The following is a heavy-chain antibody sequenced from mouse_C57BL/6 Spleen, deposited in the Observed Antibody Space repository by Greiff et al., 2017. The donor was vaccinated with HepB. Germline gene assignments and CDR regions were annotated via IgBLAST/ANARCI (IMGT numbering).Heavy chain of an antibody. V-gene: IGHV1-64*01. D-gene: IGHD4-1*01. CDR1: GYTFTSYW. Sequence: VQLQQPGAELVKPGASVKLSCKASGYTFTSYWMHWVKQRPGQGLEWIGMIHPNSGSTNYNEKFKSKATLTVDKSSSRSYMQLSSLTSEDSAVYYCAREEVGRVFADWGQGTLVTVSA. J-gene: IGHJ3*01. CDR2: IHPNSGST. CDR3: AREEVGRVFAD.